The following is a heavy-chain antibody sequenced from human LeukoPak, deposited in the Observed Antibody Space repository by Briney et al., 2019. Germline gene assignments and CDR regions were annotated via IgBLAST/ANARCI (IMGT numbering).Heavy chain of an antibody. J-gene: IGHJ3*02. CDR1: GCTVSSNY. Sequence: GGSLRLSCAAAGCTVSSNYRSWVRQAPGKGLEWVSVIYSGGSTYYTDSVKGRFTISRDNSKNTLYLQMNSLRAEDTAVYYCARDAPGFDIWGRGTMVTVSS. CDR3: ARDAPGFDI. V-gene: IGHV3-66*02. CDR2: IYSGGST.